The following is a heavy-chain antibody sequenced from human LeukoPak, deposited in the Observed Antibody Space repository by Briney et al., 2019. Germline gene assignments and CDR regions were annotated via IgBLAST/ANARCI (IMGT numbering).Heavy chain of an antibody. CDR3: ARALKIHYYDSSGYYD. D-gene: IGHD3-22*01. J-gene: IGHJ4*02. CDR1: GGSISSGDYY. CDR2: IYYSGST. Sequence: PSETLSLACTVSGGSISSGDYYWSWIRQPPGKGLEWIGYIYYSGSTYYNPSLKSRVTISVDTSKNQFSLKLSSVTAADTAVYYCARALKIHYYDSSGYYDWGQGTLVTVSS. V-gene: IGHV4-30-4*01.